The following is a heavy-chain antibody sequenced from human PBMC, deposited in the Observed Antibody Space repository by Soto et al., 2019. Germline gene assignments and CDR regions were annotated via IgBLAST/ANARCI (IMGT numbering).Heavy chain of an antibody. CDR1: GFTFSSYG. CDR3: ARDSGATYYYDSSGYALGFDY. V-gene: IGHV3-33*01. D-gene: IGHD3-22*01. Sequence: QVQLVESGGGVVQPGRSLRLSCAASGFTFSSYGMHWVRQAPGKGLEWVAVIWYDGSNKYYADSVKGRFTISRDNSKNXLXLXXNSLRAEDTAVYYCARDSGATYYYDSSGYALGFDYWGQGTLVTVSS. J-gene: IGHJ4*02. CDR2: IWYDGSNK.